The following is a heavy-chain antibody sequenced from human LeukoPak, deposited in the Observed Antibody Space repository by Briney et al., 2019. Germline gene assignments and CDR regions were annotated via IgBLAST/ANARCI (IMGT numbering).Heavy chain of an antibody. CDR1: GYTFTSYG. D-gene: IGHD4-17*01. V-gene: IGHV1-18*01. CDR2: ISAYNGNT. CDR3: ARDYVFYGDAYYFDY. J-gene: IGHJ4*02. Sequence: ASVKVSCKASGYTFTSYGISWVRQAPGQGLEWMGWISAYNGNTNYAQKLQGRVTMTTDTSTSTAYMELRSLRSDDTAVYYCARDYVFYGDAYYFDYWGQGTLGTVSS.